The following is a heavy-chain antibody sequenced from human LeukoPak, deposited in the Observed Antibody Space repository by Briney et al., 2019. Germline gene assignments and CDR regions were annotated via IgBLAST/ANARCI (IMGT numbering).Heavy chain of an antibody. J-gene: IGHJ5*02. V-gene: IGHV1-24*01. CDR1: GYTLTEIS. CDR2: FDPEDGET. Sequence: GASVKVSCKVSGYTLTEISMHWVRQAPGKGLEWMGGFDPEDGETIYAQKFQGRVTMTRDTSTSTVYMELSSLRSEDTAVYYCAEGTGFDPWGQGTLVTVSS. CDR3: AEGTGFDP.